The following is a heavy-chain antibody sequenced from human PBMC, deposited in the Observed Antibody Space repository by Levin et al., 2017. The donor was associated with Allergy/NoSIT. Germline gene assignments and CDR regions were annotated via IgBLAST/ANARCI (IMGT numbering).Heavy chain of an antibody. CDR2: IYWDDDK. CDR3: AHLGYSSSLYYYYYYYMDV. V-gene: IGHV2-5*02. J-gene: IGHJ6*03. CDR1: GFSLSTSGVG. D-gene: IGHD6-6*01. Sequence: SGPTLVKPTQTLTLTCTFSGFSLSTSGVGVGWIRQPPGKALEWLALIYWDDDKRYSPSLKSRLTITKDTSKNQVVLTMTNMDPVDTATYYCAHLGYSSSLYYYYYYYMDVWGKGTTVTVSS.